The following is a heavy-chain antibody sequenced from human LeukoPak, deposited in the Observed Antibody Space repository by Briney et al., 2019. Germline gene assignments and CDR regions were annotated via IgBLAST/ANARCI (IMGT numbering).Heavy chain of an antibody. J-gene: IGHJ3*02. CDR1: GYSFTSNW. D-gene: IGHD6-6*01. Sequence: GESLKSSCRGFGYSFTSNWIDWVRQMPGKGLEWMGIIYPGDSDTRYNPSFQGQVNISADKSISTAYLQWSNLKGSDTALYYCARHSTSYGDAFDIWGQGTMVTISS. CDR3: ARHSTSYGDAFDI. CDR2: IYPGDSDT. V-gene: IGHV5-51*01.